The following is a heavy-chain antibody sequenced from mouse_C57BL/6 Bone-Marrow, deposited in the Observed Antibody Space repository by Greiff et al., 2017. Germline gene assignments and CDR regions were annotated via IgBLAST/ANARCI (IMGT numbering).Heavy chain of an antibody. Sequence: VQLQQSGAELVKPGASVKLSCKASGYTFTDYTIHWVKQRSGQGLEWIGKFDPGIGSTRYNEKFKGKATLTADKSSSTVYMELSRLTSEDSAVYVCARDEEVGSSSADWYAYRGWGTGVPVTA. CDR2: FDPGIGST. V-gene: IGHV1-62-2*01. CDR1: GYTFTDYT. J-gene: IGHJ3*01. D-gene: IGHD1-1*01. CDR3: ARDEEVGSSSADWYAY.